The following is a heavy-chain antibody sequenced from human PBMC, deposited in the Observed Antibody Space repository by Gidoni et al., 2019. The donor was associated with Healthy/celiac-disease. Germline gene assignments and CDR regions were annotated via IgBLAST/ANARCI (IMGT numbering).Heavy chain of an antibody. CDR3: AREGGDYYDSSPSPLDY. CDR2: IKQDGSEK. Sequence: EVQLVESGGGLIQPGGSLSLSCAPSGFTLRRYWMSWVRQAPGKGLEWVANIKQDGSEKYYVDSVKGRLTISRDNAKNSLYLQMNSLRAEDTAVYYCAREGGDYYDSSPSPLDYWGQGTLVTVSS. CDR1: GFTLRRYW. V-gene: IGHV3-7*03. J-gene: IGHJ4*02. D-gene: IGHD3-22*01.